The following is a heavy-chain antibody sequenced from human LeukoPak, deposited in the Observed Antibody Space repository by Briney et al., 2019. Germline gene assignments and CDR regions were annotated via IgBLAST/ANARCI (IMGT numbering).Heavy chain of an antibody. CDR2: IYGGGSGST. V-gene: IGHV3-23*03. CDR3: AKDFTPDGIWDIDY. D-gene: IGHD1-14*01. CDR1: GFTFSSYW. Sequence: GGSLRLSCAASGFTFSSYWMSWVRQAPGKGLEWVSGIYGGGSGSTFYAESVKGRFTISRDNSKNTLYLQMNSLRDEDTAIYYCAKDFTPDGIWDIDYWGRGTLITVSS. J-gene: IGHJ4*02.